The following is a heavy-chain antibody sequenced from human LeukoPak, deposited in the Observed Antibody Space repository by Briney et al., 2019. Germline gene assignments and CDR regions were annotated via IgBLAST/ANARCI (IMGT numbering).Heavy chain of an antibody. CDR2: ISSSGSTI. J-gene: IGHJ4*02. CDR3: VTLIHPDTAMVNGNY. CDR1: GFTFSDYY. Sequence: AGGSLRLSCAASGFTFSDYYMSWIRQAPGKGLEWVSYISSSGSTIYYADSVKGRFTISRDNAKNSLYLQMNSLRAEDTAVYYCVTLIHPDTAMVNGNYWGQGTLVTVSS. V-gene: IGHV3-11*01. D-gene: IGHD5-18*01.